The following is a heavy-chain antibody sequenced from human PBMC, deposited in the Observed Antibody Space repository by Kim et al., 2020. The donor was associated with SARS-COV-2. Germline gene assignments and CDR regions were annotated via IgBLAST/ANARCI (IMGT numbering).Heavy chain of an antibody. V-gene: IGHV3-30*01. J-gene: IGHJ3*02. D-gene: IGHD1-26*01. Sequence: ADSVKGRFTISRDNSKNALYLQMNSLRAEDTAVYYWAREWVRATVGAFDIWGQGTMVTVSS. CDR3: AREWVRATVGAFDI.